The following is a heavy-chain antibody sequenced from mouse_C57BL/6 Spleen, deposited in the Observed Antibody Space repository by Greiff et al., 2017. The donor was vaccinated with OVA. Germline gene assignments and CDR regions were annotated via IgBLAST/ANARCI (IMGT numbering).Heavy chain of an antibody. Sequence: EVQLQQSGAELVKPGASVKLSCTASGFNIKDYYMHWVKQRTEQGLEWIGRIDPEDGETKYAPKFQGKATLTADTSSNTAYLQLSSLTSEDTAVYYCARSGGYYVVDYWGQGTTLTVSS. CDR1: GFNIKDYY. J-gene: IGHJ2*01. V-gene: IGHV14-2*01. CDR3: ARSGGYYVVDY. CDR2: IDPEDGET. D-gene: IGHD2-3*01.